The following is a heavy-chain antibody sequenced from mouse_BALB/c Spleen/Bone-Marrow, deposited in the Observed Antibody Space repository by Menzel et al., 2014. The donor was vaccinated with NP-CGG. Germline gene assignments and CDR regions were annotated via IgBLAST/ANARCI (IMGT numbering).Heavy chain of an antibody. J-gene: IGHJ4*01. CDR1: GFSLSRYN. Sequence: QVQLKQSGPGLVAPSQNLSITCTVSGFSLSRYNIHWIRPPPGKGLEWLGMIWGGGGTDHNSALKSRLRISKDNSKSQIFLKINSLQIDDTAMYYCARKDGGYYVMDYWGQGTSVTVSS. CDR3: ARKDGGYYVMDY. V-gene: IGHV2-6-4*01. CDR2: IWGGGGT. D-gene: IGHD2-3*01.